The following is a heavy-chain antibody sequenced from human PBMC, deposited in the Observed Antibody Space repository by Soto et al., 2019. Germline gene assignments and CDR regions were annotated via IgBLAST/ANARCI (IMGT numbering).Heavy chain of an antibody. CDR1: GGSISSSSY. Sequence: QLQLQESGPGLVKPSETLSLTCTVSGGSISSSSYWGWIRQPPGKGLEWIGSIYSIGSTYYNPSLXXRVTTSVDTSKNQFSLKLSSVTAADTAVYYCRRSSRYSTDVWGQGTTVTVSS. V-gene: IGHV4-39*01. J-gene: IGHJ6*02. D-gene: IGHD6-13*01. CDR3: RRSSRYSTDV. CDR2: IYSIGST.